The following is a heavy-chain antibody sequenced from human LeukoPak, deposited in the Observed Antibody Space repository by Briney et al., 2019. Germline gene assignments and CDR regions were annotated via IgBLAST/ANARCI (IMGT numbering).Heavy chain of an antibody. CDR3: ARGWTAMVNFDY. J-gene: IGHJ4*02. CDR1: GGSISSGGYY. CDR2: IYYSGST. Sequence: SQTLSLTCTVYGGSISSGGYYWSWIRQHPGQGLEWIGYIYYSGSTYYNPSLKSRVTISVDTSKNQFSLKLSSVTAADTAVYYCARGWTAMVNFDYWGQGTLVTVSS. D-gene: IGHD5-18*01. V-gene: IGHV4-31*03.